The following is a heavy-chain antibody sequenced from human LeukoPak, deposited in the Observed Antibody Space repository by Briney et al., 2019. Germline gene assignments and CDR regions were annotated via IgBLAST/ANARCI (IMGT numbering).Heavy chain of an antibody. CDR1: GFTFTDYG. V-gene: IGHV3-30*02. Sequence: PGGSLRLSCAASGFTFTDYGIHWVRQAPGKGLEWVEFIRYDGTIKYYADSVKGRFTISRDNSRNTLYLQMNSLRTEDTAVYYCAKEGTASKPSDLDYWGQGTLVTVSS. J-gene: IGHJ4*02. CDR3: AKEGTASKPSDLDY. CDR2: IRYDGTIK. D-gene: IGHD1-1*01.